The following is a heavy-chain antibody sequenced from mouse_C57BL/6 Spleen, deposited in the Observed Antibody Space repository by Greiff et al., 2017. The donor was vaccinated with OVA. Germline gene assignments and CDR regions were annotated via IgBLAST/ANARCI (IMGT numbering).Heavy chain of an antibody. CDR2: IDPSDSET. CDR3: ARGRYYGSSYLYFDV. J-gene: IGHJ1*03. D-gene: IGHD1-1*01. CDR1: GYTFTSYW. Sequence: QVQLQQPGAELVRPGSSVKLSCKASGYTFTSYWMHWVKQRPIQGLEWIGNIDPSDSETHYNQKFKDKATLTVDKSSSTAYMQLSSLTSEDSAVYYCARGRYYGSSYLYFDVWGTGTTVTVSS. V-gene: IGHV1-52*01.